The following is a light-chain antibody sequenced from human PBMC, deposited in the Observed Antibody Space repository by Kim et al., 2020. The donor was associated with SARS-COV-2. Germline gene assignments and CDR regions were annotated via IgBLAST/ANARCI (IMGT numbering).Light chain of an antibody. CDR1: TGTLTSGHF. CDR3: LLSYGDTRKI. J-gene: IGLJ2*01. Sequence: QAVVTQEPSLTVSPGGTVTLTCGSNTGTLTSGHFPYWFQQKPGQAPRALIYNTDYKYSWTSARFSGSLLGGKAALTLSDAQAEDEADYYCLLSYGDTRKIFGGGTQLTVL. V-gene: IGLV7-46*01. CDR2: NTD.